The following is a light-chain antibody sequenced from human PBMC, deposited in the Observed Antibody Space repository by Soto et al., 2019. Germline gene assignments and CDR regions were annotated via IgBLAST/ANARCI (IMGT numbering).Light chain of an antibody. CDR1: QSVLYSSNNKNY. J-gene: IGKJ3*01. Sequence: DIVMTQSPDSLAVSLGERATINCKSSQSVLYSSNNKNYLAWYQQKPGQPPQLLIYWASTRESGVPDRFSGSGSGTDFTLTISSLQAEDVAVYYCQQYYSTSFTFGPGTKVDIK. CDR2: WAS. CDR3: QQYYSTSFT. V-gene: IGKV4-1*01.